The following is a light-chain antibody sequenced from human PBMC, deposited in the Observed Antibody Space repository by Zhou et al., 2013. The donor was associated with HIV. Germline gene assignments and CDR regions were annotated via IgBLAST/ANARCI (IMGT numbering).Light chain of an antibody. CDR3: QQRGTWPLFVYT. V-gene: IGKV3-11*01. J-gene: IGKJ2*01. CDR1: QSVSSY. CDR2: NGS. Sequence: EIVLTQSPATLSLSPGERATLSCRASQSVSSYVAWYQQRPGQAPRLLIYNGSNRATGIPSRFSGSGSGTDFTLTISSLEPEDFAVYYCQQRGTWPLFVYTFGPGTKLEIK.